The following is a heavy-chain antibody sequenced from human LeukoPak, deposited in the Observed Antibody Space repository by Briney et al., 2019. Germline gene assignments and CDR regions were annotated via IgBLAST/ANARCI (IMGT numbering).Heavy chain of an antibody. Sequence: ASLKVSCKTSGYTFTAYYIHWVRQAPGQGLEWMGWLNPNSGATNYARKLQGRVTMTTDTSTSTAYMELRSLRSDDTAVYYCARDSPTSYGISWADYWGQGTLVTVSS. V-gene: IGHV1-2*02. D-gene: IGHD5-18*01. CDR2: LNPNSGAT. CDR3: ARDSPTSYGISWADY. J-gene: IGHJ4*02. CDR1: GYTFTAYY.